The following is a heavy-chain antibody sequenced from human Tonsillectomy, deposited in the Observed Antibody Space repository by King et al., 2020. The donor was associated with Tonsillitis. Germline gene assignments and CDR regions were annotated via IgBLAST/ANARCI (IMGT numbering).Heavy chain of an antibody. D-gene: IGHD5-12*01. CDR1: GYTFTDYY. J-gene: IGHJ4*02. Sequence: PLVQSGAEVKKPGASVKVSCKASGYTFTDYYMHWVRQAPGEGLEWMGWINPKTGGTNYPQKFQGRVSLTRDTSISTAYMELSRLKFDDTAVYYCASGAYSAYDTWGQGTLITVSS. V-gene: IGHV1-2*02. CDR2: INPKTGGT. CDR3: ASGAYSAYDT.